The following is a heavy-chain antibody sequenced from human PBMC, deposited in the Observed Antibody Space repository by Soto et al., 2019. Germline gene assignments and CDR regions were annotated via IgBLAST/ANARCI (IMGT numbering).Heavy chain of an antibody. D-gene: IGHD6-13*01. J-gene: IGHJ4*02. Sequence: SEILSLTCTVSGGSISSSIYYWGWIRQPPGKGLEWIGSIYYSGSTYYNPSLKSRVTISVDTSKNQFSLKLSSVTAADTAVYYCARWVSFESLPAAGDYWGQGTLVTVSS. CDR2: IYYSGST. CDR1: GGSISSSIYY. CDR3: ARWVSFESLPAAGDY. V-gene: IGHV4-39*01.